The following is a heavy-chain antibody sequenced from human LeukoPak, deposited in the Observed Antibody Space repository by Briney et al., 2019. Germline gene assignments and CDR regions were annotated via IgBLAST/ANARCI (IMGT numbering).Heavy chain of an antibody. Sequence: GGSLRLSCAASGFTFTSYWMHWVRQAPGKGLEWVSGISWNSGSIGYADSVKGRFTISRDNAKNSLYLQMNSLRAEDTALYYCAKDIWVGSSNWNVPFDYWGQGTLVTVSS. CDR3: AKDIWVGSSNWNVPFDY. CDR1: GFTFTSYW. CDR2: ISWNSGSI. V-gene: IGHV3-9*01. D-gene: IGHD1-1*01. J-gene: IGHJ4*02.